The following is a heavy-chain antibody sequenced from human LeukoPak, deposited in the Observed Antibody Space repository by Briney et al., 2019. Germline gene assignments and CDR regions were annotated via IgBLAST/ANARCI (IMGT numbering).Heavy chain of an antibody. CDR1: GGSISSGDYY. CDR3: ARVPTRRHYLEY. J-gene: IGHJ4*02. CDR2: IYYSGGT. V-gene: IGHV4-31*03. Sequence: SETLSLTCTVSGGSISSGDYYWSWIRQHPGKGLEWIGYIYYSGGTYYNPSLKSRVTISVDTSRNQFSLRLSSVTAADTAVYYCARVPTRRHYLEYWGQGTLVTVSS. D-gene: IGHD4-11*01.